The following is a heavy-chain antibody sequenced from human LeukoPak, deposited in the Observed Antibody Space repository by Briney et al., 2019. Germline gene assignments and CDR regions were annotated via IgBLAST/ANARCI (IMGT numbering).Heavy chain of an antibody. J-gene: IGHJ4*02. CDR1: GFTFADHG. CDR2: INWNGGST. CDR3: AAGDRNGWYFDY. Sequence: PGGSLRLSCAASGFTFADHGMSWVRQVPGKGLEWVSGINWNGGSTGYADSVKGRFTISRDNAKNSLYLQMNSLRAEDTALYYCAAGDRNGWYFDYWGQGTLVTVSS. V-gene: IGHV3-20*04. D-gene: IGHD6-19*01.